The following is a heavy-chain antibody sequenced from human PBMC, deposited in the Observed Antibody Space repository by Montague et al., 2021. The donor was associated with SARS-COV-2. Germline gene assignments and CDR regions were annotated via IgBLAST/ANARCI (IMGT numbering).Heavy chain of an antibody. J-gene: IGHJ4*02. V-gene: IGHV4-4*08. CDR3: ATLTQSNGDF. CDR1: SDSINSYY. CDR2: VYSSGTT. D-gene: IGHD4/OR15-4a*01. Sequence: SDTLSLTCTVSSDSINSYYWGWIRQPAGKRLEWLGYVYSSGTTNXNPSLNSRIAISVDTSKNQFSLRLDSVTAADTAIYYCATLTQSNGDFWGQGALVTV.